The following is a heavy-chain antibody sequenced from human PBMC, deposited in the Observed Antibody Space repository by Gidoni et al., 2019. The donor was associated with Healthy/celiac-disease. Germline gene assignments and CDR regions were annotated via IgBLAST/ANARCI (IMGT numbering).Heavy chain of an antibody. CDR3: AREAASGRYLTFDY. D-gene: IGHD1-26*01. CDR1: GDHFSSYD. Sequence: VQLGQSGAELQQPGSSVRVSCNTTGDHFSSYDISWVRQAPGQGLEWLGRIILIFGRANYAQKFQGRVTITADKSTSTAYMELSSLRSEDTAVYYCAREAASGRYLTFDYWGQGTLVTVSS. J-gene: IGHJ4*02. V-gene: IGHV1-69*04. CDR2: IILIFGRA.